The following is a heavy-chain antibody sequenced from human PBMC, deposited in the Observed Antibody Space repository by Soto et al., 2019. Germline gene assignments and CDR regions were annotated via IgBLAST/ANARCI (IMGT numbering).Heavy chain of an antibody. V-gene: IGHV3-30-3*01. D-gene: IGHD2-15*01. CDR3: ASPIPCSGGRCYHP. CDR2: ISYDGSNK. J-gene: IGHJ4*02. Sequence: GGSLRLSCAASGFTFSSYVMHWVRQAPGKGLEWVAVISYDGSNKYYADSVKGRFTISRDNSKNTLYLQMNSLRADDTAVYYCASPIPCSGGRCYHPGGQGTLVTISS. CDR1: GFTFSSYV.